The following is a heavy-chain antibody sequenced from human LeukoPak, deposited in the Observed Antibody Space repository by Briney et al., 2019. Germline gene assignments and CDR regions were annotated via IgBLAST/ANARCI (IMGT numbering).Heavy chain of an antibody. CDR2: INTNTGNP. D-gene: IGHD3-10*01. CDR1: GYSLTSYA. Sequence: ASVKVSCKASGYSLTSYASNWVRQAPGQGFEWMGWINTNTGNPTYAQGFTGRFVFSLDTSVSTAHLQISSLKAEDTAVYFCARGRGASSGSGSHGTTSSYYMDVWGKGTTVTVSS. CDR3: ARGRGASSGSGSHGTTSSYYMDV. V-gene: IGHV7-4-1*02. J-gene: IGHJ6*03.